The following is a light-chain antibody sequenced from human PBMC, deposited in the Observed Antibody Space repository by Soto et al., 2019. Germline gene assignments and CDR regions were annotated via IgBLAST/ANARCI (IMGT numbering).Light chain of an antibody. CDR3: QQYKILPLT. CDR1: QDISNY. CDR2: AAS. J-gene: IGKJ4*01. Sequence: DIQMTQSASSLSASVGDRVTITCRASQDISNYLAWFQQRPGKAPKSLIYAASDLQSGVPSRFSGSGSGTHFTLTISSLQPEDFATYYCQQYKILPLTFGGGTKVEIK. V-gene: IGKV1-16*01.